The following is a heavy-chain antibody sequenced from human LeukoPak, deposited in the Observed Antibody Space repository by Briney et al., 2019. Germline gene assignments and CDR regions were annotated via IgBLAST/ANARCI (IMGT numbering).Heavy chain of an antibody. J-gene: IGHJ4*02. V-gene: IGHV3-30*18. Sequence: GGSLRLSCAASGFTFNSYAMTWVRQAPGKGLEWVAVISYDGSNKYYADSVKGRFTISRDNSKNTLYLQMNSLRAEDTAVYYCAKDKSGGYSYGGFDYWGQGTLVTVSS. CDR3: AKDKSGGYSYGGFDY. D-gene: IGHD5-18*01. CDR1: GFTFNSYA. CDR2: ISYDGSNK.